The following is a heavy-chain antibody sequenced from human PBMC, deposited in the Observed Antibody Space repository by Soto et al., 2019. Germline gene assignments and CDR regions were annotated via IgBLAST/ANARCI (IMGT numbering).Heavy chain of an antibody. CDR1: GFTFSSYP. D-gene: IGHD6-6*01. J-gene: IGHJ4*02. V-gene: IGHV3-23*01. CDR3: AKEAARPGPCDS. CDR2: ITGGATNA. Sequence: EVQLLESGGGLVQPGGSLRLPCEASGFTFSSYPMSWVRQAPRKGLEWISGITGGATNAYYADSVKGRITISRDNSKNTLYLQLNSLKAEDTAVYYCAKEAARPGPCDSWGQGTLVTVSS.